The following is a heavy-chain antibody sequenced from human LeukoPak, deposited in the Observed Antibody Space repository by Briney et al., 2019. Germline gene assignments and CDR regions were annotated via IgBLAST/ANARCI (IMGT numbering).Heavy chain of an antibody. Sequence: GGSLRLSCAASGFTFSSYWMSWVRQASGKGLEWVGRIRSKANSYATAYAASVKGRFTISRDDSKNTAYLQMNSLKTEDTAVYYCTFDSYYMDVWGKGTTVTVSS. V-gene: IGHV3-73*01. CDR1: GFTFSSYW. J-gene: IGHJ6*03. CDR2: IRSKANSYAT. CDR3: TFDSYYMDV.